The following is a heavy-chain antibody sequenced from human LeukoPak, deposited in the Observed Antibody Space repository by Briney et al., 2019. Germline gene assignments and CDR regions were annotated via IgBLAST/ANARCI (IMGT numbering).Heavy chain of an antibody. CDR3: ARATPVGGVRFDY. D-gene: IGHD3-16*01. Sequence: SETLSLTCTVSGGSISSYYWSWIRQPPGKGLEWIGYIYTSGSTNYNPSLKSRVTISVDTSKNQFSLKLSSVTAADTAVYYCARATPVGGVRFDYWGRGTLVTVSS. CDR1: GGSISSYY. J-gene: IGHJ4*02. CDR2: IYTSGST. V-gene: IGHV4-4*09.